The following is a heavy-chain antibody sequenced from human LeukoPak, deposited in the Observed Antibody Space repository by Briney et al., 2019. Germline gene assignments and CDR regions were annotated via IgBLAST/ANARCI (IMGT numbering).Heavy chain of an antibody. J-gene: IGHJ6*03. CDR1: GITFSNYN. V-gene: IGHV3-21*01. CDR2: ITSSSSYT. Sequence: PGGSLRLSCAAPGITFSNYNMNWVRQAPGKGLEWISSITSSSSYTFYADSVKGRFTISRDNAKNSLYLQMNSLRVEDTAIYYCARDPYNGAYSEGYYYYCMDVWGKGTTVTVSS. D-gene: IGHD1-1*01. CDR3: ARDPYNGAYSEGYYYYCMDV.